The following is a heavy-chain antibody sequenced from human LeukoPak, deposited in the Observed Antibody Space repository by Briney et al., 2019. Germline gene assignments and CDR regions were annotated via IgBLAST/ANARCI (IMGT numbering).Heavy chain of an antibody. D-gene: IGHD3-10*01. CDR2: ISSSSSTI. CDR3: ARDGMVRGVIIWDAFDI. Sequence: PGGSLRLSCAASGFTFSSYSMNWVRQAPGKGLEGVSYISSSSSTIYYADSVKGRFTISRDNAKNSLYLQMNLLRDEDTAVYYCARDGMVRGVIIWDAFDIWGQGTMVTVSS. CDR1: GFTFSSYS. V-gene: IGHV3-48*02. J-gene: IGHJ3*02.